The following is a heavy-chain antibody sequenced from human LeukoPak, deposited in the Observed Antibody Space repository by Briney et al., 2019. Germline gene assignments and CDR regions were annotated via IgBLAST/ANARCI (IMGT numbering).Heavy chain of an antibody. D-gene: IGHD3-16*02. CDR3: ARDRFYDYVWGSYRSDAFDI. Sequence: PGRSLRLSCAASGFTFSSYAMHWVRQAPGKGLEWVAVISYDGSYKYYADSVKGRFTISRDNSKNTLYLQMNSLRAEDTAVYYCARDRFYDYVWGSYRSDAFDIWGQGTMVTVSS. CDR1: GFTFSSYA. V-gene: IGHV3-30-3*01. J-gene: IGHJ3*02. CDR2: ISYDGSYK.